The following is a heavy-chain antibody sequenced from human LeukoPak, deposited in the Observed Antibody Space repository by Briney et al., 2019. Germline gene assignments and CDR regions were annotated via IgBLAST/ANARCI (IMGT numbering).Heavy chain of an antibody. CDR3: TRDPTNDFWSGSGGY. V-gene: IGHV3-23*01. D-gene: IGHD3-3*01. CDR2: ISGSGGST. Sequence: GGSLRLSCAASGFTFSSYAMSWVRQAPGKGLEWVSAISGSGGSTYYADSVKGRFTISRDNSKNTLYLQMNSLKTEDTAVYYCTRDPTNDFWSGSGGYWGQGTLVTVSS. J-gene: IGHJ4*02. CDR1: GFTFSSYA.